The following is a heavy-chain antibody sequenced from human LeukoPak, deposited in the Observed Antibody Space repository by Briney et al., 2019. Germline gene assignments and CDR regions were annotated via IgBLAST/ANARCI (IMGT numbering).Heavy chain of an antibody. D-gene: IGHD1-14*01. J-gene: IGHJ2*01. CDR3: ARGHLPTTSWGAWYFDL. CDR2: IYYSGST. Sequence: PSETLSLTCTVSGGSISSYYWSWIRQPPGKGLEWIGYIYYSGSTNYNPSLKSRVTISVDTSKNQFSLKLSSVTAADTAVYYCARGHLPTTSWGAWYFDLWGRGTLVTVSS. CDR1: GGSISSYY. V-gene: IGHV4-59*01.